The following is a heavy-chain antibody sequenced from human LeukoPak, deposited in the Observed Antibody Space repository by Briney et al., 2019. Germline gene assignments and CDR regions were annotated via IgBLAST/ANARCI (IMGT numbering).Heavy chain of an antibody. CDR3: AKRRTNYDILTGDFDY. V-gene: IGHV3-21*04. D-gene: IGHD3-9*01. CDR2: ISSSRSDI. CDR1: GFTFSSYS. Sequence: RSGGSLRLSCAASGFTFSSYSMNWVRQAPGKGLEWVSSISSSRSDIHYADSVKGRFTISRDNAKNSLYLQMNSLRAEDTAVYYCAKRRTNYDILTGDFDYWGQGTLVTVSS. J-gene: IGHJ4*02.